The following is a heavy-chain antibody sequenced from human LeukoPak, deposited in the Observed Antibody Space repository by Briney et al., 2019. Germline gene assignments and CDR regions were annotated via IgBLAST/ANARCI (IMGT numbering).Heavy chain of an antibody. Sequence: GGSLRLSCAASGFTFSDYYMSWIRQAPGKGLEWVSYIISSSSYTNYADSVKGRFTISRDNAKNSLYLQMNSLRAEDAAVYYCARDHSSSWLLYYYYGMDVWGQGTTVTVSS. CDR2: IISSSSYT. J-gene: IGHJ6*02. V-gene: IGHV3-11*06. D-gene: IGHD6-13*01. CDR1: GFTFSDYY. CDR3: ARDHSSSWLLYYYYGMDV.